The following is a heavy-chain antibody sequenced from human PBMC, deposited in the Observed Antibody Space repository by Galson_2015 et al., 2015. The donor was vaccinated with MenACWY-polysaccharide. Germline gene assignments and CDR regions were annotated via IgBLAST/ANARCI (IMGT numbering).Heavy chain of an antibody. CDR1: GFPFSSYL. J-gene: IGHJ4*02. V-gene: IGHV3-7*03. CDR2: INQDGSEK. CDR3: ASQTWTGYFDY. D-gene: IGHD3-10*01. Sequence: SLRLSCAASGFPFSSYLMTWVRQAPGKGLEWVANINQDGSEKYYVDSVKGRFTISRDNAKNSLYLQMNSLRTEDTAMYYCASQTWTGYFDYWGQGILVTVSS.